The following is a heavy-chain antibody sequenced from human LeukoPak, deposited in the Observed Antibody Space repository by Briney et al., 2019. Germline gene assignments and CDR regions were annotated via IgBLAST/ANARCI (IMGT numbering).Heavy chain of an antibody. V-gene: IGHV1-2*02. D-gene: IGHD2-2*01. Sequence: ASVKVSCKASGYTFTGYYMHWARQAPGQGLEWMGWINPNSGGTNYAQKFQGRVTMTRDTSISTAYMELSRLRSDDTAVYYCARAARVVVPAAITWFDPWGQGTLVTVSS. J-gene: IGHJ5*02. CDR3: ARAARVVVPAAITWFDP. CDR2: INPNSGGT. CDR1: GYTFTGYY.